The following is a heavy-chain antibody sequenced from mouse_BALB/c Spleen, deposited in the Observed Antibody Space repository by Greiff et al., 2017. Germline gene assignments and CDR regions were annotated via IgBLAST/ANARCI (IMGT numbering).Heavy chain of an antibody. D-gene: IGHD1-1*01. V-gene: IGHV5-17*02. J-gene: IGHJ4*01. CDR3: ARWNYYGSRMAYAMDY. Sequence: EVQGVESGGGLVQPGGSRKLSCAASGFTFSSFGMHWVRQAPEKGLEWVAYISSGSSTIYYADTVKGRFTISRDNPKNTLFLQMTSLRSEDTAMYYCARWNYYGSRMAYAMDYWGQGTSVTVSS. CDR1: GFTFSSFG. CDR2: ISSGSSTI.